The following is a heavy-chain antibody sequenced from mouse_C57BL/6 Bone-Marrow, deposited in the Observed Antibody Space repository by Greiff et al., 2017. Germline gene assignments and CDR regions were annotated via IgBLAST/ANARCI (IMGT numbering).Heavy chain of an antibody. V-gene: IGHV1-42*01. CDR3: ARGGWSCAMDY. Sequence: EVQLQQSGPELVKPGASVKISCKASGYSFTGYYMNWVKQSPEKSLEWIGEINPSTGGTTYNQKFKAKATLTVDKSSSTAYMQRKSLTSEDSAVYYCARGGWSCAMDYWGEGTSVTVSS. J-gene: IGHJ4*01. CDR1: GYSFTGYY. CDR2: INPSTGGT. D-gene: IGHD2-3*01.